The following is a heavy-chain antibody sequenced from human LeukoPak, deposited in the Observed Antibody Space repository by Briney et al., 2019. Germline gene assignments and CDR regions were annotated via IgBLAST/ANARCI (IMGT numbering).Heavy chain of an antibody. CDR2: IYYSGST. Sequence: SGTLSLTCAVSGGSISSSNWWSWVRQPPGKGLEWIGYIYYSGSTNYNPSLKSRVTISVDTSKNQFSLKLSSVTAADTAVYYCARVGSGFWSGYLLDYWGQGTLVTVSS. D-gene: IGHD3-3*01. CDR1: GGSISSSNW. J-gene: IGHJ4*02. V-gene: IGHV4-4*02. CDR3: ARVGSGFWSGYLLDY.